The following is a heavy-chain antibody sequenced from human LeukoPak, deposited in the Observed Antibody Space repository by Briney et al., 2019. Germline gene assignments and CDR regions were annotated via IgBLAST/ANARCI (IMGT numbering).Heavy chain of an antibody. J-gene: IGHJ4*02. CDR1: GFLYSSYY. CDR2: SSTGGSSI. D-gene: IGHD6-19*01. CDR3: ARDRGAVGSFDY. V-gene: IGHV3-74*01. Sequence: PGGSLRLSCAASGFLYSSYYMHCPRKAPEKALVWVSRSSTGGSSIICADSEKARHTISRHNAKITLSLHMSSLRAKDTAVYYCARDRGAVGSFDYWGQGTLVTVSS.